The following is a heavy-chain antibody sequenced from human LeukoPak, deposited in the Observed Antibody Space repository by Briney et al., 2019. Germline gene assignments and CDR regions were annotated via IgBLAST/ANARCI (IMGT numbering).Heavy chain of an antibody. CDR2: INPNSGGT. CDR1: GYTFTGYY. D-gene: IGHD4-17*01. V-gene: IGHV1-2*02. CDR3: ATAPFFYGRGFDP. Sequence: GASVKVSCKVSGYTFTGYYMHWVRQAPGQGLEWMGWINPNSGGTNYAQKFQGRVTMTRDTSTSTVYMELSSLRSEDTAVYYCATAPFFYGRGFDPWGQGTLVTVSS. J-gene: IGHJ5*02.